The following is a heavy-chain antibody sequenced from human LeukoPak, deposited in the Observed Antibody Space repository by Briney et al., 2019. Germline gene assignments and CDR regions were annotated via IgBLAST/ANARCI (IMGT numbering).Heavy chain of an antibody. Sequence: PSETLSLTCAVSGYSISSSNWWGWIRQPPGKGLEWIGEIYHSGSTNYNPSLKSRVTTSVDKSKNQFSLKLSSVTAADTAVYYCARAGNYYGSGSYYSPFDYWGQGTLVTVSS. CDR1: GYSISSSNW. CDR3: ARAGNYYGSGSYYSPFDY. V-gene: IGHV4-4*02. CDR2: IYHSGST. D-gene: IGHD3-10*01. J-gene: IGHJ4*02.